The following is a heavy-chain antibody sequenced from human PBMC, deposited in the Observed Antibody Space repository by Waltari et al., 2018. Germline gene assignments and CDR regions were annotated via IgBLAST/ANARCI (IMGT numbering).Heavy chain of an antibody. CDR2: INHSGST. V-gene: IGHV4-34*01. Sequence: QVQLQQWGAGLLKPSETLSLTCAVYGGSFRGYYWSWLRQPPGKGLEWIGEINHSGSTNYTPSLKSRVTISVDTSKNQFSLKLSSVTAADTAVYYCARVARDFWSGYYRFDYWGQGTLVTVSS. J-gene: IGHJ4*02. CDR3: ARVARDFWSGYYRFDY. CDR1: GGSFRGYY. D-gene: IGHD3-3*01.